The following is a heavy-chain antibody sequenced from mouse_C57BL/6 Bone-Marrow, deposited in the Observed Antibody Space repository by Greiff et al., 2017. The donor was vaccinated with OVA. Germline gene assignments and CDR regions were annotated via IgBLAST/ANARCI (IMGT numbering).Heavy chain of an antibody. J-gene: IGHJ2*01. Sequence: EVQLQESGPELVKPGASVKISCKASGYSFTGYYMNWVKQSPEKSLEWIGEINPSTGGTTYNQKFKAKATLTVDKSSSTAYMQLKSLTSEDSAVYYCASKHYGNCEGNYYDYWGQSTTRTVSS. CDR2: INPSTGGT. V-gene: IGHV1-42*01. CDR1: GYSFTGYY. D-gene: IGHD2-1*01. CDR3: ASKHYGNCEGNYYDY.